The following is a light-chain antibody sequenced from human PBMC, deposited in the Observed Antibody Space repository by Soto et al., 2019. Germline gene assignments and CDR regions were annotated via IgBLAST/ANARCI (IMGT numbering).Light chain of an antibody. CDR2: DAS. CDR1: QTVNTW. CDR3: QQYDSYSSGP. Sequence: IQMTPSPSPLSASVGDRVTITCRASQTVNTWLAWYQQKPGKAPKVLIFDASSLKTGVPSRFSGSGSGTEFTLTISNLQPDDFATYYCQQYDSYSSGPFGQGTKVDNK. J-gene: IGKJ1*01. V-gene: IGKV1-5*01.